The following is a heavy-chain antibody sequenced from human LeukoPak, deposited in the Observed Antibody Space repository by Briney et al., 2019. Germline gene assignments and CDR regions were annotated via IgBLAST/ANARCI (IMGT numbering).Heavy chain of an antibody. J-gene: IGHJ6*03. Sequence: ASVKVSCKASGYTFTSYYMHWVRQAPGQGLEWMGIINPSGGSTSYAQKFQGRVTMTRDMSTSTVYMELSSLRSEDTAVYYCARAGYCSGGSCYQRGYYYYMDVWGKGTTVTVSS. V-gene: IGHV1-46*01. CDR2: INPSGGST. CDR1: GYTFTSYY. D-gene: IGHD2-15*01. CDR3: ARAGYCSGGSCYQRGYYYYMDV.